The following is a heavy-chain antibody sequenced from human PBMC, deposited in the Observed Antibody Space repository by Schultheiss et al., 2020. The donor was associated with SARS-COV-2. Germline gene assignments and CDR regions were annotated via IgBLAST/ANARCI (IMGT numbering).Heavy chain of an antibody. CDR2: IYYGGST. CDR3: ARDYYDSSGYYFYGMDV. CDR1: GGSISNYD. J-gene: IGHJ6*02. V-gene: IGHV4-59*12. Sequence: SETLSLTCTVSGGSISNYDWSWIRQPPGKGLEWIGYIYYGGSTNYNPSLKSRVTISVDTSKNQFSLKLSSVTAADTAVYYCARDYYDSSGYYFYGMDVWGQGTTVTVSS. D-gene: IGHD3-22*01.